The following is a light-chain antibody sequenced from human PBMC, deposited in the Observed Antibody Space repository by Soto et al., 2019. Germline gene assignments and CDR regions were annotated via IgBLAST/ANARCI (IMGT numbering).Light chain of an antibody. CDR1: QSVSSNY. J-gene: IGKJ2*02. CDR3: HQYGTSPMCT. CDR2: GAS. V-gene: IGKV3-20*01. Sequence: EIVLTQSPATLSLSPGERATLSCRASQSVSSNYLAWYQQKPGQAPRLLIYGASSRATGIPDRFSGSGSGTDFTLTISRLEPEDFALYYCHQYGTSPMCTFGQGTKLEIK.